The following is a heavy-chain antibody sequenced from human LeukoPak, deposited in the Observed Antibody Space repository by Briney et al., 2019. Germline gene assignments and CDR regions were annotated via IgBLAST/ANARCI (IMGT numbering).Heavy chain of an antibody. CDR2: ISYSGTN. V-gene: IGHV4-39*01. CDR1: GGSVRSSFYY. D-gene: IGHD7-27*01. Sequence: SETLSLTCSVSGGSVRSSFYYWGWIRQPPGKGLEWIGSISYSGTNYNNPSLKSRVSISIDTSKNQFSVKLTSVTAADTAMYYCAILGTIRSWGQGTLVTVSS. J-gene: IGHJ5*02. CDR3: AILGTIRS.